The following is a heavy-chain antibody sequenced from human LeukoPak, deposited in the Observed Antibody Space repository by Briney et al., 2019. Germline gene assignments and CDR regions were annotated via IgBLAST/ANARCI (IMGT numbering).Heavy chain of an antibody. D-gene: IGHD2-2*01. Sequence: SVKVSCKASGGTFSIYAISWVRQAPGQGLEWMGGIIPIFGTANYAQKFQGRVTITADKSTSTAYMELSSLRSEDTAVYYCARERTLRDWFDPWGQGTLVTVSS. V-gene: IGHV1-69*06. CDR2: IIPIFGTA. J-gene: IGHJ5*02. CDR1: GGTFSIYA. CDR3: ARERTLRDWFDP.